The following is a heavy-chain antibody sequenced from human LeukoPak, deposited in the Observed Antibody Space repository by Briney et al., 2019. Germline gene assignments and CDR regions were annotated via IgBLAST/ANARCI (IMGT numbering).Heavy chain of an antibody. CDR2: ISYDGSNE. D-gene: IGHD4-11*01. CDR1: GFTFSTYA. V-gene: IGHV3-30-3*01. Sequence: GSLRLSCAASGFTFSTYAMHWVRQAPGKGLEWVAIISYDGSNEYYADSMKGRFTISRDNSKNTLYLQMNSLRAEDTAVYYCARKDDYRYYFDYWGQGTLVTVSS. J-gene: IGHJ4*02. CDR3: ARKDDYRYYFDY.